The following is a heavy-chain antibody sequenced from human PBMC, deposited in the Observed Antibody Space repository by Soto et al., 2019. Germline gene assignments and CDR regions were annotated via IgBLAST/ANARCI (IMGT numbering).Heavy chain of an antibody. V-gene: IGHV1-2*02. D-gene: IGHD3-22*01. CDR1: GYTFTGYY. J-gene: IGHJ3*02. CDR2: INPNSGGT. CDR3: ARQRLHYYDSSGYYPGDI. Sequence: ASVKGSCKASGYTFTGYYMHWVRQAPGQGLEWMGWINPNSGGTNYAQKFQGRVTMTRDTSISTAYMELSRLRSDDTAVYYCARQRLHYYDSSGYYPGDIWGQGTMVTVSS.